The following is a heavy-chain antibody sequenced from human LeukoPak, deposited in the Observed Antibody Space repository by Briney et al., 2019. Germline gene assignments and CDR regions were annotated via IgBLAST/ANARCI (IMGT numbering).Heavy chain of an antibody. CDR3: ARRYVYGTLHAFDI. CDR1: GFTFSSYA. J-gene: IGHJ3*02. V-gene: IGHV3-30*04. D-gene: IGHD2/OR15-2a*01. Sequence: GRSLRLSCAASGFTFSSYAMHWVRQAPGKGLEWVAVISYDGSNKYYADSVKGRFTISRDNSKNTLYLQMNSLRAEDTAVYYCARRYVYGTLHAFDIWGQGTMVTVSS. CDR2: ISYDGSNK.